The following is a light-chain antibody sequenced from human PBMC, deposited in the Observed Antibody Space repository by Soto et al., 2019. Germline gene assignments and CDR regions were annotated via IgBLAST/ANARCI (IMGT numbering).Light chain of an antibody. CDR3: CSYAGSYTWV. Sequence: QPASVSGSPGQSITISCTGTSSDVGGYNYVSWYQQHPGKAPKLMIYDVNKWPSGVPDRFSGSKSGNTASLTISGLQAEDEADYYCCSYAGSYTWVFGGGTKLTVL. CDR2: DVN. V-gene: IGLV2-11*01. CDR1: SSDVGGYNY. J-gene: IGLJ3*02.